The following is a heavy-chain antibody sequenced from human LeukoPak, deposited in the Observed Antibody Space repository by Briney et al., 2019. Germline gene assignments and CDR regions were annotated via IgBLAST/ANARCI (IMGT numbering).Heavy chain of an antibody. V-gene: IGHV3-21*01. J-gene: IGHJ3*02. D-gene: IGHD6-19*01. CDR2: ISSSSSYI. CDR3: ARDTERLWAVAGKKGAFDI. CDR1: GFTFSSYS. Sequence: GGSLRLSCAASGFTFSSYSMNWVRQAPGKGLEWVSSISSSSSYIYYADSVKGRFTISRDNAKNSLYLQMNSLRAEDTAVYYCARDTERLWAVAGKKGAFDIWGQGTMVTVSS.